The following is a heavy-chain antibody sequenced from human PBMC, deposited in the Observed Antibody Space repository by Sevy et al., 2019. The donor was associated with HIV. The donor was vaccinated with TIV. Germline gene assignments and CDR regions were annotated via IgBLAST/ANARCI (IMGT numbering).Heavy chain of an antibody. J-gene: IGHJ4*02. CDR2: ISGSGGSGDKT. CDR1: GFTFSNYA. D-gene: IGHD3-22*01. CDR3: ARKYDSSGYFDY. Sequence: GGSLRLSCAASGFTFSNYAMNWVRQAPGKGLEWVSGISGSGGSGDKTNYADSVKGRLTISRDDSKNSLYLQLNSLRAEDTAIYSCARKYDSSGYFDYWGQGTLVTVSS. V-gene: IGHV3-23*01.